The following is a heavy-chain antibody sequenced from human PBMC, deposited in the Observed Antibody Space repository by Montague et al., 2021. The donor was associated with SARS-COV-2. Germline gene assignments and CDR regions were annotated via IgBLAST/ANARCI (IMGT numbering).Heavy chain of an antibody. V-gene: IGHV3-7*01. D-gene: IGHD3-3*01. CDR1: GFTFSSYW. Sequence: RLSCAASGFTFSSYWMSWVRQAPGKGLEWVANIKQDGSEKYYVDSVKGRFTISRDNAKNSLYLQMNSLRAEDTAVYYCARGSFWSGYYTDYYGMDVWGQGTTVTVSS. CDR3: ARGSFWSGYYTDYYGMDV. J-gene: IGHJ6*02. CDR2: IKQDGSEK.